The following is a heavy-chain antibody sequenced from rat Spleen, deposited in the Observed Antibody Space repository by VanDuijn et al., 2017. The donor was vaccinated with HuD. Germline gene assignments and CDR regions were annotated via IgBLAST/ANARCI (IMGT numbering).Heavy chain of an antibody. CDR2: ISATGYST. V-gene: IGHV5-46*01. J-gene: IGHJ2*01. CDR1: GFTFSSFP. Sequence: EVQLVESGGGLVQPRRSMKLSCAASGFTFSSFPMAWVRQAPTKGLEWVATISATGYSTYYRDSVKGRFTISRDSAKSALYLQMNSLRSEDTATYYCARLGYWGQGVMVTVSS. CDR3: ARLGY.